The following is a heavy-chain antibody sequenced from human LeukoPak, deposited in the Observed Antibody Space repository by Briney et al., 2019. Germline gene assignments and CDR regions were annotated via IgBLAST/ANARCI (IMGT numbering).Heavy chain of an antibody. V-gene: IGHV3-7*01. CDR1: GFAFESYW. D-gene: IGHD2-8*02. J-gene: IGHJ3*02. CDR2: IKQDGSEK. Sequence: QPGGSLRLSCAASGFAFESYWMSWVRQAPGKGLEWVANIKQDGSEKYYVDSVKGRFTISRDNVKNSLYLQMNSLRAEDTAVYYCARGSTGIWGQGTMVTVSS. CDR3: ARGSTGI.